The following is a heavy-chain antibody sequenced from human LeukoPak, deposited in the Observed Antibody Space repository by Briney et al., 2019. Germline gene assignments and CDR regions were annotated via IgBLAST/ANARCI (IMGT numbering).Heavy chain of an antibody. CDR1: GFTFSSYS. V-gene: IGHV3-21*01. J-gene: IGHJ3*02. CDR3: ARDRSIFGVVEGAFDI. Sequence: PGGSLRLSCAASGFTFSSYSMNWVRQAPGKGLEWVSSISSSSSYIYYADSVKGRFTISRDNAKNSLYLQMNSLRAEDTAVYYCARDRSIFGVVEGAFDIWGQGTMVTVSS. D-gene: IGHD3-3*01. CDR2: ISSSSSYI.